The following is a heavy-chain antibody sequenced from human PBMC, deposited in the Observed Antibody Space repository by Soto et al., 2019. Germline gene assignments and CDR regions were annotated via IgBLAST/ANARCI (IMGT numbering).Heavy chain of an antibody. V-gene: IGHV3-7*05. J-gene: IGHJ4*02. CDR1: GFTFSNYF. D-gene: IGHD1-26*01. Sequence: EVQLVESGGGLVQPGGSLRLSCAASGFTFSNYFMTWVRQAPGKGLEWVANINQDGSEKHYVDSVRARFTTSRDNAKHSLHLEMNSLRVEDTAVYFCAGVAGWEQDYWGQGTLVTVSS. CDR3: AGVAGWEQDY. CDR2: INQDGSEK.